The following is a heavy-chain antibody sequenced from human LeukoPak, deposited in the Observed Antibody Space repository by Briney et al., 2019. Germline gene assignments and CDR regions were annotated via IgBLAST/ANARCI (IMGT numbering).Heavy chain of an antibody. CDR2: IRYDGSNK. Sequence: GGSLRLSCAASGFTLSSYGMHWVRQAPGKGLEWVAFIRYDGSNKYYADSVKGRFTISRDNSKNTLYLQMNSLRAEDTAVYYCAKGPVEYYYDSSGYYPYWGQGTLVTVSS. CDR3: AKGPVEYYYDSSGYYPY. V-gene: IGHV3-30*02. CDR1: GFTLSSYG. J-gene: IGHJ4*02. D-gene: IGHD3-22*01.